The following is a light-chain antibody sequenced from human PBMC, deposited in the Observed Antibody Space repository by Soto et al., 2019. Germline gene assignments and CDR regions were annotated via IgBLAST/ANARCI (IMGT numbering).Light chain of an antibody. J-gene: IGKJ1*01. Sequence: IVMTKLPATRSVSPGEGATLSCMASQSVSSSYLAWYQQNPGQAPRLLIYDTSSRATGIPDRFSGSGSGTDFTLTISGLEPEDFAVYYCQQYGSSRTFGQGAKVDI. CDR1: QSVSSSY. V-gene: IGKV3-20*01. CDR2: DTS. CDR3: QQYGSSRT.